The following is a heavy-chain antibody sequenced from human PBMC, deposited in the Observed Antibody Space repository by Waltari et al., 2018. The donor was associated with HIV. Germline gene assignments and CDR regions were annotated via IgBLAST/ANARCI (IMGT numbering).Heavy chain of an antibody. Sequence: EVQVVESGGGLVQPGGSLRLSCVASGFSVNRYDIHWVRQVAGKGLEWVSFIRIRGDTYYLDSLKVRFTISRDNARNSLYLQMNSLRVGYTGIYYCARDYGGHGLDVWGQGTTVTISS. CDR2: IRIRGDT. V-gene: IGHV3-13*01. CDR1: GFSVNRYD. CDR3: ARDYGGHGLDV. J-gene: IGHJ6*02. D-gene: IGHD3-16*01.